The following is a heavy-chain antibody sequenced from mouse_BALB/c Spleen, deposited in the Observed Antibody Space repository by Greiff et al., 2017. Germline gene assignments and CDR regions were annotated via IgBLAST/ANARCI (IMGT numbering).Heavy chain of an antibody. D-gene: IGHD2-4*01. Sequence: EVKLVESGGGLVQPGGSLKLSCAASGFTFSSYTMSWVRQTPEKRLEWVAYISNGGGSTYYPDTVKGRFTISRDNAKNTLYLQMSSLKSEDTAMYYCARHRATMITGPFAYWGQGTLVTVSA. V-gene: IGHV5-12-2*01. CDR2: ISNGGGST. CDR1: GFTFSSYT. J-gene: IGHJ3*01. CDR3: ARHRATMITGPFAY.